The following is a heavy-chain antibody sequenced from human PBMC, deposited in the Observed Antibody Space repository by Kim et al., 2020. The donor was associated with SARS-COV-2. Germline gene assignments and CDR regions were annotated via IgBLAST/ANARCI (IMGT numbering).Heavy chain of an antibody. D-gene: IGHD3-10*01. CDR3: AAGTPGDFDY. V-gene: IGHV4-59*01. CDR2: ST. Sequence: STNYTPSLKSRVTISVDTSKNQFSLKLSSVTAADTAVYYCAAGTPGDFDYWGQGTLVTVSS. J-gene: IGHJ4*02.